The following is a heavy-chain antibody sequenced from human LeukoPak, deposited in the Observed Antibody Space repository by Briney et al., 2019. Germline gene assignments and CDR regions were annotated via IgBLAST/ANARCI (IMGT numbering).Heavy chain of an antibody. J-gene: IGHJ4*02. CDR1: GLTFSSYW. CDR2: IISDGSST. V-gene: IGHV3-74*01. CDR3: AKDREWDDYAEYDY. Sequence: GGSLRLSCAASGLTFSSYWMHWVRQAPGKGLVWVPRIISDGSSTSYADSVKGRFTISRDNAKNTLYLQMNSLRAEDTAVYYCAKDREWDDYAEYDYWGQGTLVTVSS. D-gene: IGHD4-17*01.